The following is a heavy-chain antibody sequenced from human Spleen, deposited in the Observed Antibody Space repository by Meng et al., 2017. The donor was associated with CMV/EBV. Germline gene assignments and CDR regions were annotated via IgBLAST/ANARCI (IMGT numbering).Heavy chain of an antibody. CDR1: GYTFPGHY. CDR3: ARGSEYFVVEPPTVWSDF. V-gene: IGHV1-2*02. J-gene: IGHJ4*02. D-gene: IGHD1-14*01. CDR2: INPSSGFT. Sequence: ASVKVSCKSSGYTFPGHYIHWVRQAPGQGLEWMGWINPSSGFTNYAQKFQGRVTITKDTSLTTTYMDVSRLTSDDTAMYYCARGSEYFVVEPPTVWSDFWGQGTMVTVSS.